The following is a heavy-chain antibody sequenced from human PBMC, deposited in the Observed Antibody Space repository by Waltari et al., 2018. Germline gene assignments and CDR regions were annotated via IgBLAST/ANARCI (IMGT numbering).Heavy chain of an antibody. J-gene: IGHJ6*03. V-gene: IGHV3-30*18. Sequence: QVQLVESGGGVVQPGRSLRLFCAASGFTFSSYGMHWVRQAPGKGLEWGAVISYDGSNKYYADSVKGRFTISRDNSKNTLYLQMNSLRAEDTAVYYCAKDASGFGESPSYYYMDVWGKGTTVTISS. CDR3: AKDASGFGESPSYYYMDV. CDR1: GFTFSSYG. CDR2: ISYDGSNK. D-gene: IGHD3-10*01.